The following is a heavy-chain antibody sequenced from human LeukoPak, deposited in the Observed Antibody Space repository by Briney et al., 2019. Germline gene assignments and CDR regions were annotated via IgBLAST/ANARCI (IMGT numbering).Heavy chain of an antibody. CDR1: GFSISSDYY. CDR2: IYHDGST. V-gene: IGHV4-38-2*02. Sequence: SETLSLTCNVLGFSISSDYYWGWIRQPPGEGLEWTATIYHDGSTYYNLSLKGRVIIDTSKNQFSLTLTYVTATDTAVYYCARGGGEAIVVAYDAFDIWGQGTMVTVSS. J-gene: IGHJ3*02. D-gene: IGHD3-22*01. CDR3: ARGGGEAIVVAYDAFDI.